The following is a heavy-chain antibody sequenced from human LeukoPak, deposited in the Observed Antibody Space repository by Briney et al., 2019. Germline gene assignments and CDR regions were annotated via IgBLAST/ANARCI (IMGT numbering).Heavy chain of an antibody. CDR2: INPNSGGT. Sequence: GASVKVFCKASGYTFTGYYMHWVRQAPGQGLEWMGWINPNSGGTNYAQKFQGRVTMTRDTSISTAYMELSRLRSDDTAVYYCARGHRIAARHFDYWGQGTLVTVSS. V-gene: IGHV1-2*02. CDR1: GYTFTGYY. D-gene: IGHD6-6*01. CDR3: ARGHRIAARHFDY. J-gene: IGHJ4*02.